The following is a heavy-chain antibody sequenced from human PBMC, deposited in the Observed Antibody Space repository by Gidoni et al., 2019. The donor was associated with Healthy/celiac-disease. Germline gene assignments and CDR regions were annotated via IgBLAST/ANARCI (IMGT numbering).Heavy chain of an antibody. J-gene: IGHJ4*02. Sequence: EVQLVESGGGLVKPGRSLRLSCPASGFTFGDYAMSWFRQAPGKGLECVGFIRSKAYGGTTEDAASVKGRLTISRDESKSIAYMQMNSLKTEDTAVYYCTREASDIVATAFDYWGQGTLVTVSS. CDR2: IRSKAYGGTT. CDR3: TREASDIVATAFDY. V-gene: IGHV3-49*05. D-gene: IGHD5-12*01. CDR1: GFTFGDYA.